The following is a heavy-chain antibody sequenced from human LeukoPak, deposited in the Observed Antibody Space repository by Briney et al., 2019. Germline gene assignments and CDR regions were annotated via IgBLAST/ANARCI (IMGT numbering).Heavy chain of an antibody. Sequence: PSETLSLTCTVSGGSISSGDYYWSWIRQPPGTGLEWIGYIYYSGSTYYNPSLKSRVSISVDTSKNHFSLKLSSVTATDTAMYFCARLLKTGSSEEFDYWGQGTLVTVPS. J-gene: IGHJ4*02. V-gene: IGHV4-30-4*08. CDR1: GGSISSGDYY. D-gene: IGHD3-3*01. CDR3: ARLLKTGSSEEFDY. CDR2: IYYSGST.